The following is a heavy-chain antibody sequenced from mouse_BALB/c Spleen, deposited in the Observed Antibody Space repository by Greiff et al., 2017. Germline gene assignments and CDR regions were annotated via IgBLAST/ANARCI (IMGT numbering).Heavy chain of an antibody. CDR2: IYPSDSYT. CDR1: GYTFTSYW. Sequence: QVQLQQSGAELVRPGASVKLSCKASGYTFTSYWINWVKQRPGQGLEWIGNIYPSDSYTNYNQKFKDKATLTVDKSSSTAYMQLSSPTSEDSAVYYCTRRAGYDWYFDVWGAGTTVTVSS. V-gene: IGHV1-69*02. J-gene: IGHJ1*01. CDR3: TRRAGYDWYFDV. D-gene: IGHD2-2*01.